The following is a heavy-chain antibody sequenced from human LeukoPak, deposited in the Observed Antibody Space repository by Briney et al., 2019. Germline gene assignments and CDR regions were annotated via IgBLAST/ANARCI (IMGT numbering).Heavy chain of an antibody. D-gene: IGHD2-2*01. V-gene: IGHV4-61*02. J-gene: IGHJ6*02. Sequence: SETLSLTCTVSGGSISSGSYYWSWIRQPAGKGLEWIGRIYTSGSTNYNPSLKSRVTISVDRSKNQFSLKLSSVTAADTAVYYCARVRGAQYQLLWGYYGMDVWGQGTTVTVFS. CDR3: ARVRGAQYQLLWGYYGMDV. CDR2: IYTSGST. CDR1: GGSISSGSYY.